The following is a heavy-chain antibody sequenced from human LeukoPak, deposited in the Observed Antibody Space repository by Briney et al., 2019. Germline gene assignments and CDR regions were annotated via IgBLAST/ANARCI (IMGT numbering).Heavy chain of an antibody. V-gene: IGHV4-59*12. CDR3: ATNALLVPSTFDS. CDR2: VSDRGGT. J-gene: IGHJ4*02. CDR1: GSSISDSY. Sequence: SETLSLTCSVSGSSISDSYWSWIRQPPGKQMEWIGFVSDRGGTTYNPSLRSRVNISLDTSQNQFSPKVTSVTAADTAVYYCATNALLVPSTFDSWGRGTLVIVSS. D-gene: IGHD6-6*01.